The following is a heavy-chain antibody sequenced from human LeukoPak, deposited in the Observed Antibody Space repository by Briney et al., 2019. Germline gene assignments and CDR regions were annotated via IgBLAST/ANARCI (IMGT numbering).Heavy chain of an antibody. CDR3: ARGLRNWFDP. V-gene: IGHV4-59*12. CDR1: GGSISSYY. J-gene: IGHJ5*02. CDR2: IYYSGST. Sequence: SETLSLTCTVSGGSISSYYWSWIRQPPGKGLEWIGYIYYSGSTYYNPSLKSRVTISVDRSKNQFSLKLSSVTAADTAVYYCARGLRNWFDPWGQGTLVTVSS.